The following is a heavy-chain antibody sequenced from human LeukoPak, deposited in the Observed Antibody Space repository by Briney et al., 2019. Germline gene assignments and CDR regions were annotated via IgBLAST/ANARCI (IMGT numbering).Heavy chain of an antibody. D-gene: IGHD1-26*01. V-gene: IGHV3-23*01. CDR2: I. CDR1: GFTFSILA. Sequence: PGGSLRLSCEPSGFTFSILALNWVRQAPGKGLEWVSAIYADSVKGRFTISRDNSKNTLYLQMNALGAEDTATYYCVKVGLGRYIRGPTGSWGQGTMVTVSS. J-gene: IGHJ3*01. CDR3: VKVGLGRYIRGPTGS.